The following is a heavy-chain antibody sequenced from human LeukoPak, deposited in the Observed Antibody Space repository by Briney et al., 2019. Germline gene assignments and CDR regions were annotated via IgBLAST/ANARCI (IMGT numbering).Heavy chain of an antibody. CDR1: GRSVNSKSYY. D-gene: IGHD2-21*02. V-gene: IGHV4-61*01. CDR2: ISYIGST. CDR3: ARSEHIVVVTATLDAFDI. J-gene: IGHJ3*02. Sequence: PSETLSLTCTVSGRSVNSKSYYWSWIRQPPGKGLEWIGYISYIGSTNYNPSLKSRVTISLDTSKYQFSLKLSSVTAADTAVYYCARSEHIVVVTATLDAFDIWGQGTMVTVSS.